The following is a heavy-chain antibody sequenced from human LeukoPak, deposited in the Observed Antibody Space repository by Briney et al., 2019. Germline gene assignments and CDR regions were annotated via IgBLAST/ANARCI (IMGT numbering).Heavy chain of an antibody. CDR1: GGSISSYY. CDR2: IYYSGST. D-gene: IGHD5-18*01. Sequence: SETLSLTCTVSGGSISSYYWSWIRQPPGKGLEWIGYIYYSGSTNYNPSLKSRVTMSVDTSKNQFSLKLSSVTAADTAVYYCARLRGYNYGPDYWGQGTLVTVSS. J-gene: IGHJ4*02. CDR3: ARLRGYNYGPDY. V-gene: IGHV4-59*08.